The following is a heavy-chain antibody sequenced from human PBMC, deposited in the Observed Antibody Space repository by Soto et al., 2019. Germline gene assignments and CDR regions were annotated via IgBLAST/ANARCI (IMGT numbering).Heavy chain of an antibody. CDR1: GYSFDSYA. CDR2: IGSGDT. J-gene: IGHJ3*01. CDR3: ARENDPYCFDL. D-gene: IGHD2-15*01. V-gene: IGHV1-18*01. Sequence: QVQLVQSGATQEKPGASVKVSCEAFGYSFDSYAYSWVRQAPGQGLEWMGRIGSGDTTDAQKFQGRVTMTTDTSTKTVYRELRGLRSDDTSLYYCARENDPYCFDLWGQGTMVTVSS.